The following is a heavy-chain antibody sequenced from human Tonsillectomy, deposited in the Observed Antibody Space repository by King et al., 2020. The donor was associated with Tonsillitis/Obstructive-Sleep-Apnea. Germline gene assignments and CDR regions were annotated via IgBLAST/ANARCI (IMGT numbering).Heavy chain of an antibody. J-gene: IGHJ4*02. CDR2: ISHDGSSA. V-gene: IGHV3-30*18. Sequence: VQLVQSGGGVVQPGRSLRLSCAASGFTFSSYGMHWVRQAPVKGLEWVADISHDGSSAYYAESVKGRFTISRENSENTLYLQMNSLRAEDTAVYYCAKDTSGSGSYYSDYWGQGTLVTVSS. CDR1: GFTFSSYG. D-gene: IGHD3-10*01. CDR3: AKDTSGSGSYYSDY.